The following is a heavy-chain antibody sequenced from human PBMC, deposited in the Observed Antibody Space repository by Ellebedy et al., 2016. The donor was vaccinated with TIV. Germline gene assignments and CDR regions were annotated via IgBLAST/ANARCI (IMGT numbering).Heavy chain of an antibody. CDR1: GFTFSTYT. D-gene: IGHD5-18*01. CDR3: ARGVDTALVEHFQH. Sequence: PGGSLRHSCAASGFTFSTYTTNWVRQAPGKGLEWVSYISSTSSTIYYADSVGGRFAISRDNAKNSLYLQMNSLRAEDTALYYCARGVDTALVEHFQHWGQGTLVTVSS. V-gene: IGHV3-48*04. J-gene: IGHJ1*01. CDR2: ISSTSSTI.